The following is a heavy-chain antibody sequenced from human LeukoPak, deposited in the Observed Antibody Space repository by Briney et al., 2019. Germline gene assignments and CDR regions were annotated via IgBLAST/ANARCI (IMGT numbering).Heavy chain of an antibody. CDR3: AKYHPDWGSSFDC. Sequence: GGSLRLSCAASGFTFSSYTMNWVRQAPGKGLEWVSAISGGGSTHYADSVKGRFTISRDNSKNALYLQMNSLRAEDTAVYYCAKYHPDWGSSFDCWGQGTLVTVSS. V-gene: IGHV3-23*01. D-gene: IGHD2-21*01. J-gene: IGHJ4*02. CDR2: ISGGGST. CDR1: GFTFSSYT.